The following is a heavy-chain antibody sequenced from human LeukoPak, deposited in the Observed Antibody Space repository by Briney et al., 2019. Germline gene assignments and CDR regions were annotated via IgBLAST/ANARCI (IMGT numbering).Heavy chain of an antibody. V-gene: IGHV7-4-1*02. J-gene: IGHJ6*03. Sequence: ASVKVSCKASGYTFTSYGISWVRQAPGQGLEWMGWINTNTGNPTYAQGFTGRFVFSLDTSVSTAYLQISSLKAEDTAVYYCARDYSSSWYYYYYYMDVWGKGTTVTVSS. CDR1: GYTFTSYG. CDR3: ARDYSSSWYYYYYYMDV. CDR2: INTNTGNP. D-gene: IGHD6-13*01.